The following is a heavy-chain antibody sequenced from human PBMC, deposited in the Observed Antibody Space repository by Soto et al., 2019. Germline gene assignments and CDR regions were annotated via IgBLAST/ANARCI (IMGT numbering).Heavy chain of an antibody. CDR1: GGSISSYY. Sequence: SETLSLTCTVSGGSISSYYWSRIRQPPGKGLEWIGYIYYSGSTNYNLSLKGRVTISVDTSKNRFSPKLSSVTAADTAVYYCARARLRATSFDYWGQGTLVNVSS. J-gene: IGHJ4*02. CDR3: ARARLRATSFDY. V-gene: IGHV4-59*01. D-gene: IGHD1-26*01. CDR2: IYYSGST.